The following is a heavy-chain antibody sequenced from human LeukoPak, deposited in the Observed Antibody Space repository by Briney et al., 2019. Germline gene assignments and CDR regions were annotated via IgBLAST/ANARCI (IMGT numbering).Heavy chain of an antibody. CDR1: GFTVSSNY. J-gene: IGHJ4*02. D-gene: IGHD5-18*01. V-gene: IGHV3-66*01. CDR2: IYSGGST. Sequence: SGGSLRLSCAASGFTVSSNYMSWVHQAPGKGLEWVSVIYSGGSTYYADSVKGRFTISRDNSKNTLYPQMNSLRAEDTAVYYCARVGYSYGFDWGQGTLVTVSS. CDR3: ARVGYSYGFD.